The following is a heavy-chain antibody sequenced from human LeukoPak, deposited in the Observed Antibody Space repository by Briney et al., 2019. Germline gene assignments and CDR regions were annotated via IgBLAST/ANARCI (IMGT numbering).Heavy chain of an antibody. CDR3: ARRYCSSTSSTVCAFDI. Sequence: ASVKVSCKASGYTFTGYYMHWLQQATGQGLEWMGWINPNSGYTNYAQKFQDRVTMTRDTSISTAYMELSSLRSDDTAVYYCARRYCSSTSSTVCAFDIWGQGTMVTVSS. V-gene: IGHV1-2*02. CDR2: INPNSGYT. D-gene: IGHD2-2*01. J-gene: IGHJ3*02. CDR1: GYTFTGYY.